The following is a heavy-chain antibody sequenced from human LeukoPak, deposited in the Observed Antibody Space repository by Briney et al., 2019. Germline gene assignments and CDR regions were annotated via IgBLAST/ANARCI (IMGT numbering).Heavy chain of an antibody. V-gene: IGHV1-8*01. Sequence: ASVKVSCKASGYTFTSYVINWVRQATGQGLEWMGWMNPNNGNTGYAQKFQGRVTMTRNTSISTAYMELSSLRSEDTAVYYCARGESSSWGLIDIWGQGTMVTVSS. CDR1: GYTFTSYV. CDR2: MNPNNGNT. J-gene: IGHJ3*02. CDR3: ARGESSSWGLIDI. D-gene: IGHD6-13*01.